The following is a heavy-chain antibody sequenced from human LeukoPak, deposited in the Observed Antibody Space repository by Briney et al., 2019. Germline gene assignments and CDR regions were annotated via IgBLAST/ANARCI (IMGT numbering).Heavy chain of an antibody. J-gene: IGHJ4*02. CDR2: IKQDGSGE. CDR1: GFTFSTYW. CDR3: ARGGVRRGYYDY. V-gene: IGHV3-7*01. Sequence: GGSLRLSCAASGFTFSTYWMSWVRQAPGKGLEWVANIKQDGSGEYYVDSVKGRFTISRDNAKNSLYLQMNSLRTEDTAIYYCARGGVRRGYYDYWGQGTLVTVSS. D-gene: IGHD1-14*01.